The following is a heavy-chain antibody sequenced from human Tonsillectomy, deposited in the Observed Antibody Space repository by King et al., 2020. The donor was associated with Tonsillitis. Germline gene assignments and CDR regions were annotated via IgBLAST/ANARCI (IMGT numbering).Heavy chain of an antibody. V-gene: IGHV3-30*02. D-gene: IGHD3-10*01. CDR1: GFIFSSYG. CDR2: IRYDGSNK. J-gene: IGHJ4*02. Sequence: VQLVQSGGGVVQPGGSLRLSCAASGFIFSSYGMHWVRQAPGKGLEWVAFIRYDGSNKYYADSVKGRFTISRDNSKNTLYLQMNSLRAEDTAVYYCAKDSVHYYGLGSYPDYWGQGTLVTVSS. CDR3: AKDSVHYYGLGSYPDY.